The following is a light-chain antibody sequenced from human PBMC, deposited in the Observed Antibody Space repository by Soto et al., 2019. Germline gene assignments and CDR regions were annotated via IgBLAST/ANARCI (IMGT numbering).Light chain of an antibody. CDR1: QSISNH. CDR2: GAS. CDR3: QQYNNWPPRT. Sequence: EIVMTQSPVTLSVSPGERATLSCRASQSISNHLAWYQQKPGQPPRLLIYGASTRATGIPARFSGSGSGTDFTLTISILQSEDFAVYYCQQYNNWPPRTFGQGTKLEIK. V-gene: IGKV3-15*01. J-gene: IGKJ2*01.